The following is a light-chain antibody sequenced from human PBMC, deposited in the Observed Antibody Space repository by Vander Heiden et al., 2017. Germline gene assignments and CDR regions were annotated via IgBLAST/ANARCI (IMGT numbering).Light chain of an antibody. CDR3: QSADSREIVV. V-gene: IGLV3-25*03. Sequence: SSHLTQPTPAPVPPRQTAKLTCTGDALPNQYAYWNRQKRGQAPVLVKYKNRERPSGIPERFSCSPSETTVTLTITGVQAEDEADYYCQSADSREIVVFGGGTKL. CDR2: KNR. CDR1: ALPNQY. J-gene: IGLJ2*01.